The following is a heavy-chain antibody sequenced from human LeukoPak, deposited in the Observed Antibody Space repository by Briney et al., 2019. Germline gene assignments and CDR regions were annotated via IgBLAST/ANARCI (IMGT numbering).Heavy chain of an antibody. V-gene: IGHV4-39*07. Sequence: SETLSLTCTVSGGSISSSSYYWGWIRQPPGKGLEWIGSIYYSGSTYYNPSLKSRVTISVDTSKNQFSLKLSSVTAADTAVYYCARDVVVPAAMGGAFDYWGQGTLVTVSS. CDR2: IYYSGST. J-gene: IGHJ4*02. CDR3: ARDVVVPAAMGGAFDY. CDR1: GGSISSSSYY. D-gene: IGHD2-2*01.